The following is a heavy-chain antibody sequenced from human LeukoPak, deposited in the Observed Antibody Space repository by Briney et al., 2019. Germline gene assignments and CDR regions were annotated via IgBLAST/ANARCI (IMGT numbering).Heavy chain of an antibody. V-gene: IGHV3-30-3*01. D-gene: IGHD6-13*01. Sequence: GGSLRLSCVVSGLTFRSYALHWVRQAPGKGLEWVAVISQDGSKRHYGDSVKGRFTISRDNSRNTLYLEMNSLRAGDTAVYYCVREPGPGYFDYWGRGTLVTVSS. CDR3: VREPGPGYFDY. CDR1: GLTFRSYA. J-gene: IGHJ4*02. CDR2: ISQDGSKR.